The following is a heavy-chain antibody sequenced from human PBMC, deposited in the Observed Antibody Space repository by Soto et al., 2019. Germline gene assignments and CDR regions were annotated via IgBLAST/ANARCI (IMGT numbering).Heavy chain of an antibody. V-gene: IGHV4-34*01. Sequence: SETLSLTCAVYGGSFSGYYWSWIRQPPGKGLEWIGEINHSGSTNYNPSLKSRVTISVDTSKNQFSLKLSSVTAADTAVYYCARGVEGGGNKSFDYGGRGTQFTVSS. D-gene: IGHD2-15*01. CDR1: GGSFSGYY. J-gene: IGHJ4*02. CDR3: ARGVEGGGNKSFDY. CDR2: INHSGST.